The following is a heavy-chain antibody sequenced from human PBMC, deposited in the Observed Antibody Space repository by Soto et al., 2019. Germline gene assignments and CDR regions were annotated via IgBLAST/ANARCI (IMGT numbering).Heavy chain of an antibody. D-gene: IGHD4-17*01. CDR2: INLRGGTT. J-gene: IGHJ4*02. Sequence: QVQLVQSGPEVRKPGASVRLSCATSGYNFNQYYIHWVRQAPGQGLEWMGIINLRGGTTEYAHKFRGRVTGTGDTSTSTAYMELSSLRSEDTAVYFCARGPDDSDVPRWDHWGQGTLITVSS. CDR1: GYNFNQYY. V-gene: IGHV1-46*02. CDR3: ARGPDDSDVPRWDH.